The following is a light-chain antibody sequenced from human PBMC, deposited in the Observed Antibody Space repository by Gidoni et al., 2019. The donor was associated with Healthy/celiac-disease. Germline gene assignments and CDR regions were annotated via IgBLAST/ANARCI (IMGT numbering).Light chain of an antibody. V-gene: IGKV3-20*01. Sequence: EIVLTQSPGTLSLSPGERATLSCRASQRVSSRYLAWYQQKPVQAPRLLMYGASRRATGIPDRCSGSGSGTDVTRSIIRLEPEDFAVYYWQQYGSSPRTFGQGTKVEIK. J-gene: IGKJ1*01. CDR2: GAS. CDR1: QRVSSRY. CDR3: QQYGSSPRT.